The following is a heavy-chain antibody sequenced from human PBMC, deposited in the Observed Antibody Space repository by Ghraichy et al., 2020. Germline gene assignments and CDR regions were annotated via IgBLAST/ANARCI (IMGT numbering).Heavy chain of an antibody. D-gene: IGHD3-3*01. J-gene: IGHJ4*02. Sequence: SETLSLTCAVYGGSFSGYYWSWIRQPPGKGLEWIGEINHSGSTNYNPSLKSRVTISVDTSKKQFSLKLSSVTAADTAVYYCARHAKRITIFGRGYYFDYWGQGTLVTVSS. CDR3: ARHAKRITIFGRGYYFDY. CDR2: INHSGST. CDR1: GGSFSGYY. V-gene: IGHV4-34*01.